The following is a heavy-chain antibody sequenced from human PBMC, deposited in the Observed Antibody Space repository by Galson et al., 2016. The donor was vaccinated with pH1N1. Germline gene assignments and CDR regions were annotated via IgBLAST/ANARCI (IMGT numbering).Heavy chain of an antibody. J-gene: IGHJ5*02. CDR1: GFAFSSYS. CDR3: ARDSEYYRWYYFDP. V-gene: IGHV3-48*01. CDR2: ISGGSSSI. Sequence: SLRLSCAASGFAFSSYSMNWVRQVPGKGLEWVSYISGGSSSIFYADSVKGRFTVSRDNAKNSLYLQMNSLRAEDTAVCYCARDSEYYRWYYFDPWGQGPPVTVSS. D-gene: IGHD2/OR15-2a*01.